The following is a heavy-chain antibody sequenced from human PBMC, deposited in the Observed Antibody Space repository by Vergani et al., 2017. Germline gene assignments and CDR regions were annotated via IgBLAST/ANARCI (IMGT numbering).Heavy chain of an antibody. J-gene: IGHJ4*02. V-gene: IGHV1-8*01. CDR1: GYTFTSYD. Sequence: QVQLVQSGAEVKKPGASVKVSCKASGYTFTSYDINWVRQATGQGLEWMGWMNPNSGNTGYAQKFQGRVTMTRNTSISTAYMELSSLRSEATAVYYCASALRYCSGGSCDPDYWGQGTLVTVSS. D-gene: IGHD2-15*01. CDR2: MNPNSGNT. CDR3: ASALRYCSGGSCDPDY.